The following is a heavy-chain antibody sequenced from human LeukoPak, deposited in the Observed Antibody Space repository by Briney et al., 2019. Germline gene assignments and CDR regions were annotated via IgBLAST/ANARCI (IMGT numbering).Heavy chain of an antibody. CDR2: IWYDGSNK. V-gene: IGHV3-33*01. CDR1: GFTFSSYG. J-gene: IGHJ4*02. D-gene: IGHD1-26*01. Sequence: GGSLRLSCPASGFTFSSYGMHWVRQAPGKGLEWVAVIWYDGSNKYYADSVKGRFTISRDNSKNTLYLQMNSLRAADTAVYYCARVGSYPPVFDYWGQGTLVTVSS. CDR3: ARVGSYPPVFDY.